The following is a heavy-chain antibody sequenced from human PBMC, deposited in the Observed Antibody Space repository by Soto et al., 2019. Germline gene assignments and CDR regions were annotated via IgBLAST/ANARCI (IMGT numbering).Heavy chain of an antibody. J-gene: IGHJ5*02. CDR2: ISGSGGST. D-gene: IGHD6-6*01. Sequence: GGSLRLSCAASGFTFSSYAMSWVRQAPGKGLEWVSAISGSGGSTYYADSVKGRFTISRDNSKNTLYLQMNSLRAEDTAVYYCAKDSGSLASIAARPYNWFDPWGQGTLVTVSS. CDR1: GFTFSSYA. CDR3: AKDSGSLASIAARPYNWFDP. V-gene: IGHV3-23*01.